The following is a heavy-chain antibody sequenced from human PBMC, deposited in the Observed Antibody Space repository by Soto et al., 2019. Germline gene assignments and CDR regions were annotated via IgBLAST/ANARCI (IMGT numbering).Heavy chain of an antibody. J-gene: IGHJ3*02. D-gene: IGHD3-22*01. CDR2: ISSSSSTI. Sequence: PGGSLRLSCAASGFTFSSYSMNWVRQAPGKGLEWVSYISSSSSTIYYADSVKGRFTISRDNAKNSLYLQMNSLRDEDTAVYYCAPYYYDSSGYLDAFDIWGQGTMVTVSS. CDR1: GFTFSSYS. CDR3: APYYYDSSGYLDAFDI. V-gene: IGHV3-48*02.